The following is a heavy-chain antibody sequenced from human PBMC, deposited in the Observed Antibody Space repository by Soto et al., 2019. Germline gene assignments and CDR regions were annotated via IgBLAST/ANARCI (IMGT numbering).Heavy chain of an antibody. CDR1: GFTFSRYA. J-gene: IGHJ4*02. CDR3: ARSRNGAVPDSINF. D-gene: IGHD2-8*01. Sequence: CAASGFTFSRYAMHWVRQAPGEGLEWVAVISRDGSSKYYGDSVKGRFTVSRDNSNNTLYLSMTSLRPDDTAVFYCARSRNGAVPDSINFWGQGTLVPVSS. CDR2: ISRDGSSK. V-gene: IGHV3-30-3*01.